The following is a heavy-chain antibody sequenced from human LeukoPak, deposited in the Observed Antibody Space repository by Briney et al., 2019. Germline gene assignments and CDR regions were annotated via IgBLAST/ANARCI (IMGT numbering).Heavy chain of an antibody. Sequence: SETLSLTCTVSGGSISSSVYYWSWIRQHPGKGLEWIGYIYHSGSTYYNRSLKSRLTISVDTSKNHFSLKLSSVTAADTAVYYCARDPNNYGMDVWGQGTTVTVSS. J-gene: IGHJ6*02. CDR3: ARDPNNYGMDV. CDR1: GGSISSSVYY. CDR2: IYHSGST. V-gene: IGHV4-31*03. D-gene: IGHD1/OR15-1a*01.